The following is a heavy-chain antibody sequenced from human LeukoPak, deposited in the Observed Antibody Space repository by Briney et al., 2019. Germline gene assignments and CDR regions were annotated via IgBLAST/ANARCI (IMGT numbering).Heavy chain of an antibody. D-gene: IGHD4-17*01. Sequence: GGSLRLSCAASGFTFSSYWMSWVRQAPGKGLEWVANIKQDGSEKYYVDSVKGRFTISRDNAKNSLCLQMNSQRAEDTAVYYCARLPRYYGDYPAFDYWGQGTLVTVSS. CDR3: ARLPRYYGDYPAFDY. J-gene: IGHJ4*02. CDR1: GFTFSSYW. CDR2: IKQDGSEK. V-gene: IGHV3-7*03.